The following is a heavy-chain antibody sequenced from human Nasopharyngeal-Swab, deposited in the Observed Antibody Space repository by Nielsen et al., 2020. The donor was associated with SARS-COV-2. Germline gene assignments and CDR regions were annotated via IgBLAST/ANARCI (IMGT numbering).Heavy chain of an antibody. J-gene: IGHJ6*02. D-gene: IGHD3-3*01. V-gene: IGHV3-48*04. CDR2: ISSSSSTI. CDR1: GFTLSSYS. CDR3: ARDGLDYDFWSAYFMDV. Sequence: GGSLRLSCAASGFTLSSYSMNWVRQAPGKGLEWVSYISSSSSTIYYADSVKGRFTISRDNAKNSLYLQMNSLRAEDTAVYYCARDGLDYDFWSAYFMDVWGQGTTVTVSS.